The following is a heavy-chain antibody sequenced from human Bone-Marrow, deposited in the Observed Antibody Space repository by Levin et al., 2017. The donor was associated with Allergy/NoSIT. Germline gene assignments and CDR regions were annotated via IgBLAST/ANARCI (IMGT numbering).Heavy chain of an antibody. CDR3: TRDQLTNHYDKSGVQKQERNFDL. CDR2: IWHDGSKQ. Sequence: GESLKISCEGSGFTFSNFGMHWVRQTPGKGLEWVALIWHDGSKQYYGDSVKGRLTISRDNSKNTLYLQMSRLRAEDTALYFCTRDQLTNHYDKSGVQKQERNFDLWGRGTLVTVSS. D-gene: IGHD3-22*01. CDR1: GFTFSNFG. V-gene: IGHV3-33*01. J-gene: IGHJ2*01.